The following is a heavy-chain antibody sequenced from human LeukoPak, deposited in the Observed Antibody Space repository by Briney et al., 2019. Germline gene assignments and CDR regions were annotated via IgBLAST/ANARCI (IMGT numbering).Heavy chain of an antibody. V-gene: IGHV3-7*01. CDR3: ARTYYDILTGYNPYFDY. CDR2: IKQDGSEK. Sequence: GGSLRLSCAASGFTFSSYWMTWVRQAPGKGLEWVANIKQDGSEKYYVDSVKGRFTISRDNAKNSLYLQMNSLRDEDTAVYYCARTYYDILTGYNPYFDYWGQGILGTVSA. CDR1: GFTFSSYW. D-gene: IGHD3-9*01. J-gene: IGHJ4*02.